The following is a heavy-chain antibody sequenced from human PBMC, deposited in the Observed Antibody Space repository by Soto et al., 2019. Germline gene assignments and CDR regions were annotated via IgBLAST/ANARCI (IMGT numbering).Heavy chain of an antibody. CDR2: LSYDGTNE. CDR1: GFRSSNYA. Sequence: QVQMVESGGGVVQPGRSLRLSCAVSGFRSSNYAMNWVRQAPDKGLEWVSVLSYDGTNEYYADSVKGRFTISRDNSKNTLYLQMNSLRPEDTAVYFWARLGRIYGVVPTDVYYGLDVWGQGTAVSVSS. J-gene: IGHJ6*02. V-gene: IGHV3-30-3*01. D-gene: IGHD3-3*01. CDR3: ARLGRIYGVVPTDVYYGLDV.